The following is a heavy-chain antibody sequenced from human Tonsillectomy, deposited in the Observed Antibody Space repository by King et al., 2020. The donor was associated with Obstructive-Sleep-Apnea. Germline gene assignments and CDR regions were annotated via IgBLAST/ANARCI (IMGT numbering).Heavy chain of an antibody. J-gene: IGHJ4*02. CDR3: ARADRDIAMGLFDY. CDR1: GGSISSNSY. V-gene: IGHV4-39*07. CDR2: IYYSGST. D-gene: IGHD5-18*01. Sequence: QLQLQESGPGLVKPSETLSLSCTVSGGSISSNSYWGWIRQPPGKGLEWIGHIYYSGSTYYNPSFKSRVTISVDMSKNQFSLELNSVTAADTAVYYCARADRDIAMGLFDYWGQGTLVTVSS.